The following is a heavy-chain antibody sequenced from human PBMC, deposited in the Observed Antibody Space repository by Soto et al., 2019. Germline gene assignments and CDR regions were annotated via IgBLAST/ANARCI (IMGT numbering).Heavy chain of an antibody. CDR2: ISNDGSQK. CDR3: AKDLMVNDDYYKYGMDF. V-gene: IGHV3-30*18. CDR1: GFSFSSYG. D-gene: IGHD2-8*01. J-gene: IGHJ6*01. Sequence: QVQLVESGGGVVQPGRSLRLSCVASGFSFSSYGMHWVRQAPGKGLEWVAVISNDGSQKYYVDSVKGRFTISRDNSRKTLNLQMNSLTAEETAVYYCAKDLMVNDDYYKYGMDFRGQGTTVSVSP.